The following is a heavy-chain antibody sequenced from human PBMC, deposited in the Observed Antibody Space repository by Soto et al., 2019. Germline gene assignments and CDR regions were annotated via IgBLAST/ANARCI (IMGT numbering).Heavy chain of an antibody. CDR3: ARTLYGDNVDY. V-gene: IGHV1-8*02. J-gene: IGHJ4*02. D-gene: IGHD4-17*01. CDR2: MNPNSGNT. Sequence: ASVKVSCKASGYTFTDYSLQWVRQATGQRLEWMGWMNPNSGNTGYAQKFQGRVTMTRNTSISTAYMELSSLRSEDTAVYYCARTLYGDNVDYWGQGTLVTVSS. CDR1: GYTFTDYS.